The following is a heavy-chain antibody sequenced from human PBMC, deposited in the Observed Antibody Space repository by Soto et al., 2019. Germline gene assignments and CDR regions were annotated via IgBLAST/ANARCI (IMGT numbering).Heavy chain of an antibody. J-gene: IGHJ4*02. D-gene: IGHD3-3*01. CDR3: AAGEYHDTSGYSSDY. Sequence: QMQLVQSGPEVKKPGTSVKVSCKVSGFTFITSTVQSVRQARGQPLGWIGWIVVGSGNTIYAQKFQERVTFTMDESTSTAYMELSSLRSEDTGVYYCAAGEYHDTSGYSSDYWGQGTLVTVSS. CDR1: GFTFITST. CDR2: IVVGSGNT. V-gene: IGHV1-58*01.